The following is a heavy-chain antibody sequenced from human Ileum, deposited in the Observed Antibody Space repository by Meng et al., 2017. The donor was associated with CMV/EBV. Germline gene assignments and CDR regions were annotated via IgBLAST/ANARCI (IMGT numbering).Heavy chain of an antibody. J-gene: IGHJ4*02. CDR1: GFTFSSYF. CDR3: AKYMSGYYKGLDY. CDR2: ISGSGGST. V-gene: IGHV3-23*01. D-gene: IGHD3-3*01. Sequence: GGSLKISCAASGFTFSSYFLIWVRQAPGKGLEWVSTISGSGGSTYYADSVKGRFTISRDNSNNRLYLQMNSLRAADTAVYRCAKYMSGYYKGLDYWGQGTLVTVSS.